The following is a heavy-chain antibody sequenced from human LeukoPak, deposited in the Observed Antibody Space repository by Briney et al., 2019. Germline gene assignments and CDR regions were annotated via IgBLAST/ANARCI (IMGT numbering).Heavy chain of an antibody. CDR3: ARGGTAPDH. CDR1: GGSISSSSYS. Sequence: PSETLSLTCTVSGGSISSSSYSWGWIRQPPGKGLEWIGEINHSGSTNYNPTLKSRVTISVDTSNNQFSLKLSSVTAADTAVYYCARGGTAPDHWGQGSLVTISS. J-gene: IGHJ4*02. CDR2: INHSGST. D-gene: IGHD1-1*01. V-gene: IGHV4-39*07.